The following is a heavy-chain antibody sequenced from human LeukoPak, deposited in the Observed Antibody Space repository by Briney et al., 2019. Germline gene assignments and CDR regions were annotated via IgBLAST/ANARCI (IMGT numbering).Heavy chain of an antibody. Sequence: ARSLRLSCAASGFTFSIAWMSWVRQAPGKGLEWVANIKQDGSEKYYVASVKARFTISRDSAKNSLYLQMNSLRAEDTAQYYCARHNPLWGYWGEGTLVTVSS. V-gene: IGHV3-7*01. CDR3: ARHNPLWGY. D-gene: IGHD1-14*01. CDR2: IKQDGSEK. CDR1: GFTFSIAW. J-gene: IGHJ4*02.